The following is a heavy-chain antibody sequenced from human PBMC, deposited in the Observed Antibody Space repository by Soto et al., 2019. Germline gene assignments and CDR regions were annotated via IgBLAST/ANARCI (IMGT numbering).Heavy chain of an antibody. Sequence: EVQLVESGGGLVQPGGSLKLSCAASGFTFSGSAMHWVRQASGKGLEWVGRIRSKANSYATAYAASVKGRFTISRDDSKNTAYLQMNSLKTEDTAVYYCTRLAYASSGLSLVRWGQGTLVTVSS. CDR2: IRSKANSYAT. V-gene: IGHV3-73*01. CDR1: GFTFSGSA. J-gene: IGHJ4*02. D-gene: IGHD3-22*01. CDR3: TRLAYASSGLSLVR.